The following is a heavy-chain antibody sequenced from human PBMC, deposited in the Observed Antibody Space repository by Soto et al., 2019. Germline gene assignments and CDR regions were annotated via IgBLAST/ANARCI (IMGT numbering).Heavy chain of an antibody. V-gene: IGHV4-39*01. J-gene: IGHJ5*02. D-gene: IGHD3-10*01. Sequence: QLQLQESGPGLVKPSETLSLTCTVSGGSISSSNHYWGWIRQTPGKGLEWIGNIYYSGGTFYNASLKSRVTISVDTSKNQLSLKGTSVTAADTAVYYCARRSYGSGVDLWGQGTLVTVSS. CDR2: IYYSGGT. CDR3: ARRSYGSGVDL. CDR1: GGSISSSNHY.